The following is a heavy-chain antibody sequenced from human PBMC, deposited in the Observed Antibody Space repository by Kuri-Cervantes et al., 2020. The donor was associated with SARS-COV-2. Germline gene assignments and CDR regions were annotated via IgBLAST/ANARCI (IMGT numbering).Heavy chain of an antibody. J-gene: IGHJ3*02. CDR1: GCSFTSYW. CDR3: ARPRGGSSWSRDAFDI. V-gene: IGHV5-51*01. CDR2: IYPGDSDT. D-gene: IGHD6-13*01. Sequence: GESLKISCKGSGCSFTSYWIGWVRQMPGKGLEWMGIIYPGDSDTRYSPSFQGQVTISADKSISTAYLQWSSLKASDTAMYYCARPRGGSSWSRDAFDIWGQGTMVTVSS.